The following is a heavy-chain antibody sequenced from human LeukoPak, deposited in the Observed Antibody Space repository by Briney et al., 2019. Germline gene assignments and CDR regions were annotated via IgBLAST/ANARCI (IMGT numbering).Heavy chain of an antibody. D-gene: IGHD6-6*01. CDR1: GFTFSSYA. J-gene: IGHJ3*02. V-gene: IGHV3-23*01. CDR2: ISGSGGST. CDR3: AKDLSRLYSSSSHAFDI. Sequence: PGGSLRLSCAASGFTFSSYAMSWVRQAPGKGLEWVSAISGSGGSTYYADSVKGRFTISRDNSKNTLYLQMNSLRAEDTAVYYCAKDLSRLYSSSSHAFDIWGQGTMVTVSS.